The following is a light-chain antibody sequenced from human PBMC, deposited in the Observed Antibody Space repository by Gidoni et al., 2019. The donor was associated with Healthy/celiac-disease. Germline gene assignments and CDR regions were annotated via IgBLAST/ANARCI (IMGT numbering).Light chain of an antibody. V-gene: IGKV1-39*01. CDR2: SAS. CDR3: QQSYSTPPCT. CDR1: QSISSY. Sequence: DIQMTQSSSSLSASVGDRVTITCRASQSISSYLKWYQQKPGKAPQLLIYSASSLQSGVPSRFSGSVSAADFTLTISSLQPEDFATYYCQQSYSTPPCTFGQGTKVEIK. J-gene: IGKJ1*01.